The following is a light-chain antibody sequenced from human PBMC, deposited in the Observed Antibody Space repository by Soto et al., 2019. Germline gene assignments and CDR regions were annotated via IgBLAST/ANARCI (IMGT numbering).Light chain of an antibody. CDR1: QDVSRD. Sequence: AVQLTQSPSSLSASAGERVTLTCRASQDVSRDLAWYQQKPGKSPKLLIYAISILQDGVPSRFSGSGSGTDFTLSISSLQPEDFATYYCQQFNAYPLSFGPGTTVHVK. CDR2: AIS. CDR3: QQFNAYPLS. V-gene: IGKV1-13*02. J-gene: IGKJ3*01.